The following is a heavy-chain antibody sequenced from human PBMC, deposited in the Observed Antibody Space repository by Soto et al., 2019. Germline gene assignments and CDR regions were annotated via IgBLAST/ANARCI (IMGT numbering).Heavy chain of an antibody. V-gene: IGHV4-34*01. J-gene: IGHJ4*02. CDR2: INHSGST. CDR1: GGSFSDFY. D-gene: IGHD6-19*01. CDR3: GPRGAVADPRGY. Sequence: QVQLQQWGAGLLKPSETLSLTCAVYGGSFSDFYWTWIRQPPGKGLEWIGEINHSGSTNYNPSLTSHVAISVDTSKNQFSLNRTSVTAADTAVYYCGPRGAVADPRGYWGQGTLVTVSS.